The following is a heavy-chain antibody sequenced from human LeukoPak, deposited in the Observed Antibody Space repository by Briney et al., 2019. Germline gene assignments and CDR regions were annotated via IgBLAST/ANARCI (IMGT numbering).Heavy chain of an antibody. V-gene: IGHV1-8*01. J-gene: IGHJ3*02. D-gene: IGHD3-22*01. CDR3: APRPDSSGSLDAFDI. Sequence: ASVKVSCKASGYTFTSYDISWVRQATGQGLEWMGWMNPNSGNTGYAQKFQGRVTMTEDTSTDTAYMELSSLRSEDTAVYYCAPRPDSSGSLDAFDIWGQGTMVTVSS. CDR1: GYTFTSYD. CDR2: MNPNSGNT.